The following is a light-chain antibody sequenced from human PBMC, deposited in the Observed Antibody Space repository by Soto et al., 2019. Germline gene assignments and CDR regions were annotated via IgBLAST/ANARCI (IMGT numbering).Light chain of an antibody. J-gene: IGLJ3*02. CDR3: QSYDASLNWV. CDR2: TNT. CDR1: SSNIGAGYA. V-gene: IGLV1-40*01. Sequence: QSVLTQSPSVSGAPGQRVTISCTGNSSNIGAGYAVHWYQLLPGAAPKLLIYTNTNRLSGVPDRFSGSRSGPSASLAITGLQAEDEGEYSCQSYDASLNWVFGGGTKLTVL.